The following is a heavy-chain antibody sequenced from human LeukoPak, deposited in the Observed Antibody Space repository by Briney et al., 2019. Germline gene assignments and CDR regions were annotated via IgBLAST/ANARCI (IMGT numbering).Heavy chain of an antibody. Sequence: GASVKVSCKASGYTFTSYDINWVRQAIGQGLEWMGWMNPNSGNTGYAQKFQGRVTMTRNTSISTAYMELSSLRSEDTAVYYCARDGGSSYYFDYWGQGTLVTVSS. CDR3: ARDGGSSYYFDY. CDR2: MNPNSGNT. CDR1: GYTFTSYD. J-gene: IGHJ4*02. V-gene: IGHV1-8*01. D-gene: IGHD6-6*01.